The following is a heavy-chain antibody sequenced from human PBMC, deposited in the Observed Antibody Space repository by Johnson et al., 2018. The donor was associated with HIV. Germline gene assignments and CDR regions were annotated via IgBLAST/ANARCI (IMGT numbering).Heavy chain of an antibody. V-gene: IGHV3-7*05. CDR1: GFTFSSYT. D-gene: IGHD4-23*01. Sequence: MLLVESGGGVVQPGRSLRLSCAASGFTFSSYTMHWVRQAPGKGLEWVATINEDGTGKNHVDSVKGRFSISRDNTKNSLYLQMDSLRVDDTAVYYGARDLLGGNKGFDAFDIGGQGTMVTVSS. J-gene: IGHJ3*02. CDR2: INEDGTGK. CDR3: ARDLLGGNKGFDAFDI.